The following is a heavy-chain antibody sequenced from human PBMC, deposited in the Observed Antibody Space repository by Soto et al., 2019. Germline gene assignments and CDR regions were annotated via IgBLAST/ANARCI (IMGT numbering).Heavy chain of an antibody. Sequence: SETLSLTCAVSGGSITRSNWWSWVRQPPGKGLEWIGEIYHIGSTNYNPSLKSRVTISVDRSKNQFSLKLSSVTAADTAVYYCARDYYYDSSAYRYYFDYWGQGTLVTVSS. CDR3: ARDYYYDSSAYRYYFDY. CDR2: IYHIGST. D-gene: IGHD3-22*01. J-gene: IGHJ4*02. CDR1: GGSITRSNW. V-gene: IGHV4-4*02.